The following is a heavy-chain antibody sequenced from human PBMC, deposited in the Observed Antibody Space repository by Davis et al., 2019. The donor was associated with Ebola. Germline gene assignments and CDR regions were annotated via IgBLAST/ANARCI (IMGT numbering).Heavy chain of an antibody. CDR3: ARDRRIAAAGTGY. CDR2: ISSSSSTI. Sequence: GESLKISCAASGFTFSSYSMNWVRQAPGKGLEWVSYISSSSSTIYYADSVKGRFTISRDNAKNSLYLQMNSLRAEDTAVYYCARDRRIAAAGTGYWGQGTLVTVSS. D-gene: IGHD6-13*01. J-gene: IGHJ4*02. CDR1: GFTFSSYS. V-gene: IGHV3-48*04.